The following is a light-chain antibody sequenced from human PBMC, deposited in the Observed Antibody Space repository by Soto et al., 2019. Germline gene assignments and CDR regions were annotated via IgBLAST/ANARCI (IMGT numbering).Light chain of an antibody. J-gene: IGLJ1*01. V-gene: IGLV2-14*01. Sequence: QSALTQPASVSASPGQSITISCTGTSSDVGGYKYVSWYQQYPGKAPKLMMYEVSNRPSGISNRFSGSKSGNTASLTITGLRAEDEGYYYCTSYTSSITPYVFGTGTKVTVL. CDR1: SSDVGGYKY. CDR2: EVS. CDR3: TSYTSSITPYV.